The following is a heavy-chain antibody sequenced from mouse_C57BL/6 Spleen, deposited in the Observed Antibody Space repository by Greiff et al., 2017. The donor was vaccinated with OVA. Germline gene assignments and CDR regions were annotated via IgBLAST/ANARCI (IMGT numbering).Heavy chain of an antibody. V-gene: IGHV1-82*01. D-gene: IGHD1-1*01. CDR3: ARTTTVVADYAMDY. CDR1: GYAFSSSW. Sequence: VQLQESGPELVKPGASVKISCKASGYAFSSSWMNWVKQRPGKGLEWIGRIYPGDGDTNYNGKFKGKATLTADKSSSTAYMQLSRLTSEDSAVYFCARTTTVVADYAMDYWGKGTSVTVSS. J-gene: IGHJ4*01. CDR2: IYPGDGDT.